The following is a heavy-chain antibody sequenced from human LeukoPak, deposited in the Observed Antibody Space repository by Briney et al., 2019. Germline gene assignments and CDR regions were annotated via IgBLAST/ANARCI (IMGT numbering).Heavy chain of an antibody. CDR3: AREGSGYYYSDY. D-gene: IGHD3-22*01. CDR1: GGSISSGSYY. J-gene: IGHJ4*02. Sequence: SQTLSLTCTVSGGSISSGSYYWSWIRQPAGKGLEWIGRIYTSGSTNYNPSLKSRVTISVDTSKNQFSLKLSSVTAADTAAYYCAREGSGYYYSDYWGQGTLVTVSS. V-gene: IGHV4-61*02. CDR2: IYTSGST.